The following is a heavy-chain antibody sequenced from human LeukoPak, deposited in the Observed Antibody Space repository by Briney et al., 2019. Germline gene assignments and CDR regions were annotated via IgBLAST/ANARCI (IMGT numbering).Heavy chain of an antibody. J-gene: IGHJ4*02. CDR2: IWYDGSNK. CDR1: GFTFSSYG. D-gene: IGHD2-2*01. CDR3: ARDLSLYCSSTSRIQGFDY. V-gene: IGHV3-33*01. Sequence: GGSLRLSCAASGFTFSSYGMHWVRQAPGKGLEWVAVIWYDGSNKYYADSVKGRFTISRDNSKNTLYLQMNSLRAEDTAVYYCARDLSLYCSSTSRIQGFDYWGQGTLVTVSS.